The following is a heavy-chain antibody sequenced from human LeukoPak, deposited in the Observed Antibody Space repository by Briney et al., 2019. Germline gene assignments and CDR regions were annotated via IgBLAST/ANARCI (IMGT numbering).Heavy chain of an antibody. CDR1: GFTFSSYW. V-gene: IGHV3-48*04. D-gene: IGHD3-16*01. J-gene: IGHJ6*03. Sequence: GGSLRLSCAASGFTFSSYWMHWVRQAPGKGLEWISYISSRGSTIYYSDSVKGRFTISRDNAKNSLYLQMSSLRAEDTAFYYCARVVFYYYYMDVWGRGTTVTVSS. CDR2: ISSRGSTI. CDR3: ARVVFYYYYMDV.